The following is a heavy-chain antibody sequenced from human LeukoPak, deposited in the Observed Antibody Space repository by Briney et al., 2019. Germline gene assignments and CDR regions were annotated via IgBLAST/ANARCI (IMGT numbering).Heavy chain of an antibody. J-gene: IGHJ4*02. V-gene: IGHV3-7*01. Sequence: GGSLRLSCAASGFTFSSYGMHWVRQAPGKGLEWVANIKEDGSEKNYVDSVKGRFTISRDNAKNSLYLQMNSLRVEDTAVYYCARDPSSLRDSYDYWGQGTLVTVSS. CDR2: IKEDGSEK. CDR3: ARDPSSLRDSYDY. CDR1: GFTFSSYG.